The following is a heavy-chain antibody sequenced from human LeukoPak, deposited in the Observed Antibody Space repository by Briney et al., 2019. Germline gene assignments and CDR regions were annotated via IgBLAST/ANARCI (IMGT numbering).Heavy chain of an antibody. CDR3: ARAFDY. Sequence: SETLSLTCTVSGGSISSYYWSWIRQPPGKGLEWIGYIYYRGNTIYNPSLKSRVTISVDRSKNQFSLKLSSVTAADTAVYYCARAFDYWGQGTLVTVSS. V-gene: IGHV4-59*12. J-gene: IGHJ4*02. CDR1: GGSISSYY. CDR2: IYYRGNT.